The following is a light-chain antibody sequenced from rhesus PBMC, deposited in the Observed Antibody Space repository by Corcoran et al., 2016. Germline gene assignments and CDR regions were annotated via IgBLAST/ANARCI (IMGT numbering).Light chain of an antibody. CDR1: QSVSSY. CDR2: GAS. CDR3: LQSSTWPQT. V-gene: IGKV3-24*04. Sequence: EIVMTQSPATLALSPGERATLSCRASQSVSSYLAWYQQKPGQAPRLLSYGASSRATGIPDRFSGSGSGTEFTLTISSLEPEDVGVYFCLQSSTWPQTFGQGTKVEIK. J-gene: IGKJ1*01.